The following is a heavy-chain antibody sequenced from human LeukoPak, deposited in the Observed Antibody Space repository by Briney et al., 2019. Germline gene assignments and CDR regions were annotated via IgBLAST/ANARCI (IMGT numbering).Heavy chain of an antibody. V-gene: IGHV4-61*02. CDR2: IDITGST. CDR1: GGSISSGSYF. D-gene: IGHD3-10*02. J-gene: IGHJ3*02. CDR3: ARGVRILRAFDI. Sequence: PSETLSLTCTVSGGSISSGSYFWNWIRQPAGKGLEWIGRIDITGSTNYNPSLKSRVTISIDTSKKQFSLKLSSVTAADTAVYYCARGVRILRAFDIWGQGTMVTVSS.